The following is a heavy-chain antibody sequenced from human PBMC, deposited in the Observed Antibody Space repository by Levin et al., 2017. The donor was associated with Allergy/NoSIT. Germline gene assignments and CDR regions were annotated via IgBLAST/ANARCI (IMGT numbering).Heavy chain of an antibody. D-gene: IGHD1-26*01. V-gene: IGHV3-23*01. CDR3: AKDSYSQPVGATLFDY. Sequence: GGSLRLSCAASGFTFSSYAMSWVRQAPGKGLEWVSAISGSGGSTYYADSVKGRFTISRDNSKNTLYLQMNSLRAEDTAVYYCAKDSYSQPVGATLFDYWGQGTLVTVSS. J-gene: IGHJ4*02. CDR1: GFTFSSYA. CDR2: ISGSGGST.